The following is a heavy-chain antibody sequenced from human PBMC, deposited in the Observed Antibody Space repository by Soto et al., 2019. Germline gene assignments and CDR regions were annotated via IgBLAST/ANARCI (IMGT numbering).Heavy chain of an antibody. CDR2: IYYSGSA. CDR3: ARGISLVPVDNDF. D-gene: IGHD2-2*01. J-gene: IGHJ4*02. V-gene: IGHV4-31*03. CDR1: GGSISRGGYY. Sequence: SETLSLTCTVSGGSISRGGYYWTWIRQHPGKGLEWIGNIYYSGSAHYNSSLKSRVTISVDTSKNQFSLKLRFVTAADTAVYFCARGISLVPVDNDFWGQGNLVTVSS.